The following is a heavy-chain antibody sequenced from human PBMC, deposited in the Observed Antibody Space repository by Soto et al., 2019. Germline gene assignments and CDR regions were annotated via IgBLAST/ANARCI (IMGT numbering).Heavy chain of an antibody. CDR2: VFHTGNT. Sequence: SETLSLTCSVSGDSIRSYYWTWIRQPPGKGLQWIGYVFHTGNTNYNPSLKSRVTIPEDASKNQVSLRLTSVTAADTAVYFCAREQYNWKIWGQGTLVTVSS. D-gene: IGHD1-20*01. J-gene: IGHJ4*02. CDR1: GDSIRSYY. CDR3: AREQYNWKI. V-gene: IGHV4-59*01.